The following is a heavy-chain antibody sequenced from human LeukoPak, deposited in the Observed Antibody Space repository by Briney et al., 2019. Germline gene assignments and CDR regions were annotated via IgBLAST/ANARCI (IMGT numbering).Heavy chain of an antibody. CDR1: GFTLISYT. CDR3: ARPASDYDFWSGFYPDYYYYYMDV. Sequence: GGSLRLSCAASGFTLISYTLNWVRQAPGKGLGWVSSITIRGTYIYYTDSGKGRFTISRDDAKNTLYLQMNSLRAEDTAVYYCARPASDYDFWSGFYPDYYYYYMDVWGKGTTVTVSS. D-gene: IGHD3-3*01. J-gene: IGHJ6*03. CDR2: ITIRGTYI. V-gene: IGHV3-21*01.